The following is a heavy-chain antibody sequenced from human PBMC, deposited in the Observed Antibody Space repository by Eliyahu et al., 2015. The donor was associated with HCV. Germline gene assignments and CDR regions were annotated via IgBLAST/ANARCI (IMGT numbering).Heavy chain of an antibody. CDR1: GFTFNKLX. Sequence: DVQLVESGGGLVXPGXSLXXSCXASGFTFNKLXFNWVRQAPGKGLEWVSYISPSSSTKYYADSVEGRFTTSRDNAKNSLYLQMNTLRDEDTAVYYCARDSRDYGDPNYYYVYRMDVWGQETTVTVSS. CDR3: ARDSRDYGDPNYYYVYRMDV. J-gene: IGHJ6*02. V-gene: IGHV3-48*02. D-gene: IGHD4-17*01. CDR2: ISPSSSTK.